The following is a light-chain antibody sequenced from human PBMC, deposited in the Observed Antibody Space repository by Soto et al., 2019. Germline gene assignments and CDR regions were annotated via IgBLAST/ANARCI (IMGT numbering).Light chain of an antibody. CDR2: DAS. V-gene: IGKV3-11*01. Sequence: EIVLTQSPATLSLSPRERATLSSRASQSVSSYLAWYQQKPGQAPRLLIYDASNRATGIPARFSGSGSGPDFTLTISSLEPEDFAVYYCQQRSNWPRNTFGGGTKVEIK. J-gene: IGKJ4*01. CDR1: QSVSSY. CDR3: QQRSNWPRNT.